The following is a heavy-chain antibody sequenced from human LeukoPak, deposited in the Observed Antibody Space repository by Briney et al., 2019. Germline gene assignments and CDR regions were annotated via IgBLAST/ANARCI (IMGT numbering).Heavy chain of an antibody. J-gene: IGHJ4*02. D-gene: IGHD3-10*01. V-gene: IGHV4-34*01. CDR2: INHSGST. CDR3: ARRTTYYYGSGSYYNDY. Sequence: SETLSLTCAVYGGSFSGYYWSWIRQPPGKGLEWIGEINHSGSTNYNPSLRSRVTISVDTSKNQFSLKLSSVTAADTAVYYCARRTTYYYGSGSYYNDYWGQGTLVTVSS. CDR1: GGSFSGYY.